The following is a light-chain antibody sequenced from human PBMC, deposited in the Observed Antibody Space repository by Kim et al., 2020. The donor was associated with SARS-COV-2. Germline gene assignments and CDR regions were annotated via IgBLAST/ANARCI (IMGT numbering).Light chain of an antibody. CDR1: QSVGRN. J-gene: IGKJ4*01. V-gene: IGKV3-15*01. CDR3: QQYNNWPRT. CDR2: GAS. Sequence: EKVMTQSPDTLSVSPGERATLSCRASQSVGRNLAWYQQKPGQAPRLLIYGASTRATGIPARFSGSGSGTEFTLTISSLQSEDFAVYYCQQYNNWPRTFGGGTKVDIK.